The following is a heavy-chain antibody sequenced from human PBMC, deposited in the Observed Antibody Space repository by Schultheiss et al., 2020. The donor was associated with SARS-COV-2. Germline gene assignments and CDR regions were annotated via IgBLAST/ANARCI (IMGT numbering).Heavy chain of an antibody. V-gene: IGHV3-13*01. J-gene: IGHJ6*02. CDR1: GFTFSSYD. CDR2: IGTAGDT. Sequence: GGSLRLSCAASGFTFSSYDMHWVRQATGKGLEWVSAIGTAGDTYYPGSVKGRFTISRDNAKNSLYLQMNSLRAEDTALYYCAKDTGIDGYSSSSGGGYYYYGMDVWGQGTTVTVSS. CDR3: AKDTGIDGYSSSSGGGYYYYGMDV. D-gene: IGHD6-6*01.